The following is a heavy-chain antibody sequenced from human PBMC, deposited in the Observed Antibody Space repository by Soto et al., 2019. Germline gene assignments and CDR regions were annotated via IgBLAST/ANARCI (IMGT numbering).Heavy chain of an antibody. CDR1: GFTVSSNY. CDR2: IYSGGST. CDR3: ARDSGSGSYYYYYYYMDV. V-gene: IGHV3-66*01. D-gene: IGHD3-10*01. J-gene: IGHJ6*03. Sequence: GESLKISCAASGFTVSSNYMSWVRQAPGKGLEWVSVIYSGGSTYYADSVKGRFTISRDNSKNTLYLQMNSLRAEDTAVYYCARDSGSGSYYYYYYYMDVWGKGTTVTVSS.